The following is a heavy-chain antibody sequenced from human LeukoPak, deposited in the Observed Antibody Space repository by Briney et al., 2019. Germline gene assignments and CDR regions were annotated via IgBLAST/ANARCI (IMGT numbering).Heavy chain of an antibody. Sequence: PGGSLRLPCAASGFTFSSYGMHWVRQAPGKGLEWVAVISYDGSNKYYADSVKGRFTISRDNSKNTLYLQMNSLRAEDTAVYYCARDRAPYYGDYSTDYWGQGTLVTVSS. CDR3: ARDRAPYYGDYSTDY. CDR1: GFTFSSYG. D-gene: IGHD4-17*01. CDR2: ISYDGSNK. V-gene: IGHV3-30*03. J-gene: IGHJ4*02.